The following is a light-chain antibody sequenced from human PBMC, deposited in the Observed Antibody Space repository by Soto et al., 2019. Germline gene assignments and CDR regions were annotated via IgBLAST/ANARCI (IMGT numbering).Light chain of an antibody. CDR1: SSDVGGYNF. J-gene: IGLJ2*01. CDR2: DVT. V-gene: IGLV2-8*01. Sequence: QPVLTQPPSASGSPGQSVTISCTGASSDVGGYNFVSWYQHHPGKAPRLMIYDVTQRPSGVPDRFSGSKSGNTASLTVSGLQVDDEAYYYCSSYAGSSIPVAFGGGTKVTVL. CDR3: SSYAGSSIPVA.